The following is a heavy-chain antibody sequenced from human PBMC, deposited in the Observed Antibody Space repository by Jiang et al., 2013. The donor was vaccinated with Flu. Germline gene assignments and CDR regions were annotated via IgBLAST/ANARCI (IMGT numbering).Heavy chain of an antibody. CDR1: GGYINSSNYF. CDR3: ARQPSDHCSSLTCLNWFDP. Sequence: PGLVKPSETLSLTCAVSGGYINSSNYFWGWLRQPPGKGLEWIGTISHAGSTYYNPSLKSRVTISVGTSKKQFSLKLNSVTAADTGFYFCARQPSDHCSSLTCLNWFDPWGHGSLVTVSS. D-gene: IGHD2-2*01. CDR2: ISHAGST. J-gene: IGHJ5*02. V-gene: IGHV4-39*01.